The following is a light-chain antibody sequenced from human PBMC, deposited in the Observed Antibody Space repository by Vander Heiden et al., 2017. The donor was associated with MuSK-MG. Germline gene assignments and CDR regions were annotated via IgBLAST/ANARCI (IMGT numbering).Light chain of an antibody. V-gene: IGLV3-21*02. CDR2: EDS. CDR3: QVWDSSSDQRV. J-gene: IGLJ3*02. CDR1: NIGSKS. Sequence: SYVLTQPPSVSVAPGQTARITCGGNNIGSKSVHWYQQKPGQAPVRVVYEDSDRPSGIPERFSGSNAGNTATLTISRVEAGDEADYYGQVWDSSSDQRVFGGGTKLTVL.